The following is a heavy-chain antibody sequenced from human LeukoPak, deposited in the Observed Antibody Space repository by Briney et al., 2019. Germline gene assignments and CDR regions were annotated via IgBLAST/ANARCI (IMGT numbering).Heavy chain of an antibody. V-gene: IGHV1-8*01. D-gene: IGHD3-10*01. CDR3: ERSRFGELAWFDP. CDR1: GYTFTSYD. Sequence: ASVKVSCQASGYTFTSYDINWVRQATGQGLEYMGWMNPNSDNTGYAQKFQGRVTMTRNTSISTAYMELSSLRSEDTAVYYCERSRFGELAWFDPWGQGTLSPSPQ. J-gene: IGHJ5*02. CDR2: MNPNSDNT.